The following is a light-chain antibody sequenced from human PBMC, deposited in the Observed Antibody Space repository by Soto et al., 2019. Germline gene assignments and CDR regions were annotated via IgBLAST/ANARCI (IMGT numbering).Light chain of an antibody. CDR3: QQYYSYPLT. V-gene: IGKV1-8*01. CDR2: AAS. Sequence: AIRMTQSPSSFSASTGDRVTITCRASQGISCYLAWYQQKPGKAPKLLIYAASTLQSGVPSRFSGSGSGTDFTLTISCLQSEDFATYYCQQYYSYPLTFGQGTKVDIK. J-gene: IGKJ1*01. CDR1: QGISCY.